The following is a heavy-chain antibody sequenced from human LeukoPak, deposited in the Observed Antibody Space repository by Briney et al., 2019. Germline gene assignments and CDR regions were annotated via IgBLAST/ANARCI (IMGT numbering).Heavy chain of an antibody. Sequence: GGSLRLSCVASGFTFSTYVMGWVRQVPGKGLEWVSVVTESGGSTYYAGSVKGRFTISRDNSKNTLYLQMNSLRAEDTAVYYCAKGCHYDILTGYYGGFDYWGQGTLVTVSS. CDR2: VTESGGST. CDR3: AKGCHYDILTGYYGGFDY. J-gene: IGHJ4*02. D-gene: IGHD3-9*01. V-gene: IGHV3-23*01. CDR1: GFTFSTYV.